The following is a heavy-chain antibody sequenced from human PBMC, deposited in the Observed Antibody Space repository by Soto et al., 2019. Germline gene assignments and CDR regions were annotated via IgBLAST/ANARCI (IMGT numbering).Heavy chain of an antibody. V-gene: IGHV1-69*12. CDR1: GGTFRTYA. D-gene: IGHD6-19*01. J-gene: IGHJ6*02. Sequence: QVQLLQSGAEVKKPGSSVRVSCEASGGTFRTYAISWVRQAPGQGLEWMGESIPIFGTVNYAQKFQGRVTITADESTTTVYKDLRSLRSEDTAVYYCAKGAVAGTPPSYYYYGMDVWGQGTTVTVSS. CDR3: AKGAVAGTPPSYYYYGMDV. CDR2: SIPIFGTV.